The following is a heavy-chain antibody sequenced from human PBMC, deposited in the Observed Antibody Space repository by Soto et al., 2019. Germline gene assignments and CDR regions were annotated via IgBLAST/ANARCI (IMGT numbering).Heavy chain of an antibody. J-gene: IGHJ4*02. CDR2: INSNGRTA. V-gene: IGHV3-23*05. CDR3: AEDYYGGSGSYQWGTFDY. Sequence: EVQLLEAGGGLEQPGGSLRLSCAASGFTFGSSAMSWVRQAPGKGLEWVSAINSNGRTATYPDSVQGRFTISRDNSKNTLYLKMNNLRAEDTAVYFCAEDYYGGSGSYQWGTFDYWGQGTLVTVSS. D-gene: IGHD3-10*01. CDR1: GFTFGSSA.